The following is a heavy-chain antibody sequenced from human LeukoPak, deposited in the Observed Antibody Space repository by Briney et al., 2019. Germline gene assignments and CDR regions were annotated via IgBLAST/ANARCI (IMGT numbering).Heavy chain of an antibody. CDR3: ARDPTYSSSWPENWFDP. V-gene: IGHV1-18*01. CDR2: ISAYNGNT. J-gene: IGHJ5*02. D-gene: IGHD6-13*01. CDR1: GYTFTSYG. Sequence: ASVKVSCKASGYTFTSYGISWVRQAPGQGLEWMGWISAYNGNTNCAQKLQGRVTMTTDTSTSTAYMELRSQRSDDTAVYYCARDPTYSSSWPENWFDPWGQGTLVTVSS.